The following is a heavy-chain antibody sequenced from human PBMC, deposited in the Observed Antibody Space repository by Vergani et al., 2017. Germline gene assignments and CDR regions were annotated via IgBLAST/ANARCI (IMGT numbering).Heavy chain of an antibody. CDR1: EYSFGNYW. J-gene: IGHJ4*02. CDR2: IYPADSDT. CDR3: ARHTTYTDS. D-gene: IGHD1-1*01. V-gene: IGHV5-51*01. Sequence: EVELVQSGPEMRKPGESLKISCKGSEYSFGNYWIGSVRQMPGKGLEWMGIIYPADSDTRYSPSFQGQVTISAAKSISTAFLQWDSLKASDTALYYCARHTTYTDSWGQGTLVTVSS.